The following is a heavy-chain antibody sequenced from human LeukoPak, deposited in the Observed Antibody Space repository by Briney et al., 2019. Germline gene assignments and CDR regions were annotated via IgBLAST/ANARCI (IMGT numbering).Heavy chain of an antibody. Sequence: GGSLRLSCAASGFTFSNAWMSWVRQAPGKGLEWVGRIKSKTDGGTTDYAAPVKGRFTISRDDSKNTLYLQMNSLKTEDTAVYYCRVMITFGGLDYWGQGTLVTVSS. V-gene: IGHV3-15*01. J-gene: IGHJ4*02. D-gene: IGHD3-16*01. CDR3: RVMITFGGLDY. CDR2: IKSKTDGGTT. CDR1: GFTFSNAW.